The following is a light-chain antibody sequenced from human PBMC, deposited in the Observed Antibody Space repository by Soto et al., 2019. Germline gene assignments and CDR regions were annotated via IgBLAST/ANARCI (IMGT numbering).Light chain of an antibody. CDR1: QSFRGL. CDR2: DAS. Sequence: EVVLTQSPVTLSLSPGERATLSCRASQSFRGLLAWYQQKPGQTPRLLIYDASIRATGIPARFSGSGSGTDFTLTISSLEPEDFAVYYCQQRSYLISFGQGTRLEI. J-gene: IGKJ5*01. V-gene: IGKV3-11*01. CDR3: QQRSYLIS.